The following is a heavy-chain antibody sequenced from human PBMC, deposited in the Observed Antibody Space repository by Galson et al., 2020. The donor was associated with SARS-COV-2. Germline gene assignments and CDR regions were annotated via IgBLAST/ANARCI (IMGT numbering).Heavy chain of an antibody. CDR2: INAGNGNT. Sequence: ASVKVSCKASGYTFTSYAMHWVRQAPGQRLEWMGWINAGNGNTKYSQKFQGRVTITRDTSASTAYMELSSLRSEDTAVYYCARLVSSGWYGFDYWGQGTLVTVSS. V-gene: IGHV1-3*01. CDR1: GYTFTSYA. D-gene: IGHD6-19*01. CDR3: ARLVSSGWYGFDY. J-gene: IGHJ4*02.